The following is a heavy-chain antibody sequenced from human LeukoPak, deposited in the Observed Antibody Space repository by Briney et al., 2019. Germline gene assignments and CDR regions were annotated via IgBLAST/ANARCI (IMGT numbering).Heavy chain of an antibody. Sequence: GGSLRLSCAASGFTVSYSYMNWVRQAPGMGPEWVSVIYSGGSTYYADSVRGRFTISRDNSKNTLYLQMNSLRAEDTAVYYCARHRSSWLIDYWGQGTLVTVSS. J-gene: IGHJ4*02. CDR2: IYSGGST. V-gene: IGHV3-66*04. CDR1: GFTVSYSY. CDR3: ARHRSSWLIDY. D-gene: IGHD6-6*01.